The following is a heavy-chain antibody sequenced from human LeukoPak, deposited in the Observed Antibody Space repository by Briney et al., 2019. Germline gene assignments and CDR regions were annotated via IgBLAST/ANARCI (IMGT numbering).Heavy chain of an antibody. CDR3: ARSSGSRYYIDY. V-gene: IGHV4-34*01. Sequence: SETLSLTCAVYGGPFSGYYWSWIRQPPGKGLEWIGEINHSGSTNYNPSLKSRVTISVDTSKNQFSLKLNSVTAADTAVYYCARSSGSRYYIDYWGQGTLVTVSS. J-gene: IGHJ4*02. CDR1: GGPFSGYY. D-gene: IGHD1-26*01. CDR2: INHSGST.